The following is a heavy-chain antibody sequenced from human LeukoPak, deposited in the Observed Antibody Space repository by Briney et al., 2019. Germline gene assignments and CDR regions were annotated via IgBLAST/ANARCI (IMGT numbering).Heavy chain of an antibody. D-gene: IGHD6-13*01. CDR1: GGSFSGYY. V-gene: IGHV4-34*01. J-gene: IGHJ4*02. Sequence: PSETLSLTCAVYGGSFSGYYWNWIRQPPGKGLEWIGEINHSGSTNYNPSLKSRVTISVDTSKNQFSLKLTSVTAADTAVYYCARDTATGSYWGRGTLVTVSS. CDR2: INHSGST. CDR3: ARDTATGSY.